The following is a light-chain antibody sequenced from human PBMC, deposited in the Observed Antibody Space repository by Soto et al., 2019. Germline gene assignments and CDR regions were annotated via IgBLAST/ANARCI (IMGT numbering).Light chain of an antibody. Sequence: EIVLTQSPGTLSLSPGERATLSCRASQSVSSNYIAWYQQKPGQPPRLLIYGASSRATGIPDRFSVSGSGTDFTLIITRLEPEDSAVYYCQQYGGSPLYTFGQGTKLEI. CDR3: QQYGGSPLYT. CDR1: QSVSSNY. J-gene: IGKJ2*01. CDR2: GAS. V-gene: IGKV3-20*01.